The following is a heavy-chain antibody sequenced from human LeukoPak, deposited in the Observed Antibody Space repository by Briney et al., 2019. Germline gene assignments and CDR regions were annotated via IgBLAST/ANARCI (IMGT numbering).Heavy chain of an antibody. CDR3: ARGLGGPTPFDY. Sequence: GGSLRLSCAASGLTVSSNYMSWVRQAPGKGLEWVSVIYSGGSTYYADSVKGRFTISRDNSKNTLYLQMNSLRAEDTAVYYCARGLGGPTPFDYWGQGTLVTVSS. V-gene: IGHV3-53*01. D-gene: IGHD4-23*01. J-gene: IGHJ4*02. CDR1: GLTVSSNY. CDR2: IYSGGST.